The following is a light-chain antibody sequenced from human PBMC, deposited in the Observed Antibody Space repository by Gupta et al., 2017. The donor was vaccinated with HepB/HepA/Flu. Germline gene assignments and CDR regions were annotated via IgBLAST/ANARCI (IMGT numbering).Light chain of an antibody. V-gene: IGLV1-40*01. CDR2: GNS. CDR1: SSNIGAGYD. CDR3: QSYDSSMSGSGV. J-gene: IGLJ2*01. Sequence: QSVLTQPPSVSGAPGQRVTISCTGSSSNIGAGYDVHWYQQLPGTAPNLLIYGNSNRPSGVPDRFSGSTSGTSASLAITGLQAEDEADDYCQSYDSSMSGSGVFGGGTKLTVL.